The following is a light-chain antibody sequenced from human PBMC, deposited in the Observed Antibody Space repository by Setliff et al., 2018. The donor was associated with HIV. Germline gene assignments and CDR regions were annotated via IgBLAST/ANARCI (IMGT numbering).Light chain of an antibody. CDR3: QVWDSSSDHYV. Sequence: SYALTQPSSVSVAPGKTASITCGGNNIGSKSVHWCQQKPGQAPVLVIYNDSDRPSGIPERLSGSNSGTTATLTISRVEAGDEADYYCQVWDSSSDHYVFGTGTKVTVL. V-gene: IGLV3-21*04. J-gene: IGLJ1*01. CDR1: NIGSKS. CDR2: NDS.